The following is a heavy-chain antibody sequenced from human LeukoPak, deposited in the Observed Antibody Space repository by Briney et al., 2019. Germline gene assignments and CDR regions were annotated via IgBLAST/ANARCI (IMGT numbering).Heavy chain of an antibody. D-gene: IGHD3-22*01. J-gene: IGHJ4*02. V-gene: IGHV3-30*01. Sequence: GGSPRLSCAASGFTFSTYAMVWVRHAPGKGLEWVSLISFDGTNKYYADSVKGRFTISRDNSKNTVYLQMNSLRAEDTAIYYCARDRGVYDIAGYYSWGQGTLVTVSS. CDR2: ISFDGTNK. CDR3: ARDRGVYDIAGYYS. CDR1: GFTFSTYA.